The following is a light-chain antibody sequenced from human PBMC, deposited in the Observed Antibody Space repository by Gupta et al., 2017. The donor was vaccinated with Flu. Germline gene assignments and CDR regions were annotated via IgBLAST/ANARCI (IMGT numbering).Light chain of an antibody. CDR2: SNN. V-gene: IGLV1-44*01. CDR1: SSNIGSNT. J-gene: IGLJ2*01. CDR3: AASDASLNGVV. Sequence: QSLLTQPPSASGTPGQRVTISCSGSSSNIGSNTLHCYQQPPGTAPKLLIFSNNQRPSGVPDRFFCSKSGTSASSPTIGLQSEEEADDYCAASDASLNGVVFGGGTKLTVL.